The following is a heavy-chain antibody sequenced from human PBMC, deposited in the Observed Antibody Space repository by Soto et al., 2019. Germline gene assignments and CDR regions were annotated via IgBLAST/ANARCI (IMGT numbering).Heavy chain of an antibody. J-gene: IGHJ4*02. Sequence: QVQLVESGGGVVQPGRSLRLSCAASGFTFSSYAMHWVRQAPGKGLEWVAVISYDGSNKYYADSVKGRFTISRDNSKNTLYLQRNSLRAEDTAVYYCARDRMVVVVTALDYWGQGTLVTVSS. CDR1: GFTFSSYA. D-gene: IGHD2-21*02. V-gene: IGHV3-30-3*01. CDR3: ARDRMVVVVTALDY. CDR2: ISYDGSNK.